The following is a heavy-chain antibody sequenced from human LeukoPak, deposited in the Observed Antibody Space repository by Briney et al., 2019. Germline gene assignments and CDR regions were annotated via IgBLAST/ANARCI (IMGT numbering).Heavy chain of an antibody. CDR3: ARNAMMTTLFRAYYYYYGMDV. D-gene: IGHD3-16*01. Sequence: VASVKVSCKASGYTFTSYDINWVRQATGQGLEWMGWTNPNSGNTGYAQKFQGRVTMTRNTSISTAYMELSSLRSEDTAVYYCARNAMMTTLFRAYYYYYGMDVWGQGTTVTVSS. CDR1: GYTFTSYD. CDR2: TNPNSGNT. J-gene: IGHJ6*02. V-gene: IGHV1-8*01.